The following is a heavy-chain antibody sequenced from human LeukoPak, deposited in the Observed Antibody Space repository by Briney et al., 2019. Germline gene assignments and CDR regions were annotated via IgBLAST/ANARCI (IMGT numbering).Heavy chain of an antibody. J-gene: IGHJ3*02. CDR2: IYYSGST. CDR3: ARHSSYGGTPGGAFDI. Sequence: PSETLSLTCTVSGGSISSYYWSWLRQPPGKGLEWIGYIYYSGSTNYNPSLKSRVTISVDTYKNQFSVKLSSVNAADTAVYYCARHSSYGGTPGGAFDIWGQGTMVTVSS. CDR1: GGSISSYY. D-gene: IGHD4-23*01. V-gene: IGHV4-59*08.